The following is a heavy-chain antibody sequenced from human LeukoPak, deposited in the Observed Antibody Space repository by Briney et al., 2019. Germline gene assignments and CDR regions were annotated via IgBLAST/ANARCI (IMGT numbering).Heavy chain of an antibody. J-gene: IGHJ4*02. V-gene: IGHV3-21*01. CDR2: IGSSSTHI. Sequence: PWGSLRLSCEASGFTFTSYYMNWVRQAPGRGLEWVSSIGSSSTHIYYADSVKGRFTISRDNAKNSLYLQMNRLRAEDTSVYYCARGVSYRVVVTATDFDYWGQGTLVTVSS. CDR3: ARGVSYRVVVTATDFDY. CDR1: GFTFTSYY. D-gene: IGHD2-21*02.